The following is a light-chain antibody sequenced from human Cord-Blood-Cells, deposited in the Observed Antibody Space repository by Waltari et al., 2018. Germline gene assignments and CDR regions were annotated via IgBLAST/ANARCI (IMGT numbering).Light chain of an antibody. CDR1: ALHKKY. J-gene: IGLJ1*01. V-gene: IGLV3-10*01. Sequence: SYELTQPPSASVSPGQTARITCSRAALHKKYAYWYQQKSGQAPVLVIYEDSKRPSGIPERFSGSSSGTMATLTISGAQVEDEADYYCYSTDSSGNHYVFGTGTKVTVL. CDR3: YSTDSSGNHYV. CDR2: EDS.